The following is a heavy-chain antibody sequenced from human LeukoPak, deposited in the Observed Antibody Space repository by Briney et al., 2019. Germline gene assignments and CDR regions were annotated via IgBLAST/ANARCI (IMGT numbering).Heavy chain of an antibody. D-gene: IGHD6-13*01. Sequence: GGSLRLSCAASGFTFSGYSMNWVRQAPGKGLEWVSSISSSSSYIYYADSVKGRFTISRDNAKNSLYLQMNSLRAEDTAVYYCARDGRRIAAAGWFDPWGQGTLVTVSS. V-gene: IGHV3-21*01. J-gene: IGHJ5*02. CDR1: GFTFSGYS. CDR3: ARDGRRIAAAGWFDP. CDR2: ISSSSSYI.